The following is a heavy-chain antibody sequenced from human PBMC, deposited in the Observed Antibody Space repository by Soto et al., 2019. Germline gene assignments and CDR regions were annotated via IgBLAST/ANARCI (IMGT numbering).Heavy chain of an antibody. CDR2: ISSSSSYI. D-gene: IGHD3-3*01. Sequence: GGSLRLSCAASGFTFSSYSMNWVRQAPGKGLEWVSSISSSSSYIYYADSVKGRFTISRDNAKNSLYLQMNSLRAEDTAVYYCVRVFHTYYDFWSGQYGMDVWGQGTTVTVSS. V-gene: IGHV3-21*01. J-gene: IGHJ6*02. CDR3: VRVFHTYYDFWSGQYGMDV. CDR1: GFTFSSYS.